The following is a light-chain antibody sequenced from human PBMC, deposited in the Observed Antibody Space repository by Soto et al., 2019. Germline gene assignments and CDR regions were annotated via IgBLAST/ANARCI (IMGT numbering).Light chain of an antibody. J-gene: IGKJ2*01. CDR3: QQYDNSPMYT. CDR1: QSVRSTY. Sequence: VLTQSPGTLSLSPGERATLSCRVGQSVRSTYLAWYQQKPGQAPRLLIYGGSNRATGIPDRFSGSGSGTDFTLTISRLEPEDSAVYYCQQYDNSPMYTFGQGTKLEIK. V-gene: IGKV3-20*01. CDR2: GGS.